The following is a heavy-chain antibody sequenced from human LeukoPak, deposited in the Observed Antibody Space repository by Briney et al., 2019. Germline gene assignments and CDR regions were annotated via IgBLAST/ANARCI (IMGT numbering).Heavy chain of an antibody. Sequence: PGGSLRLSCVASGFTFSRYWMHWVRQAPGKGLVWVSRINSDGRSTNYADSVKGRFSISRDNAENTLYLQMNSLRVEDTAVYYCVRGADTGYRSDFWGQGTRVTVSS. CDR1: GFTFSRYW. CDR3: VRGADTGYRSDF. J-gene: IGHJ4*02. CDR2: INSDGRST. V-gene: IGHV3-74*01. D-gene: IGHD3-9*01.